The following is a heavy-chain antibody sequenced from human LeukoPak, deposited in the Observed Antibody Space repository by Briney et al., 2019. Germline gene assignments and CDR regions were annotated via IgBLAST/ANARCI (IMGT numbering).Heavy chain of an antibody. CDR1: GGSISSYY. D-gene: IGHD3-3*01. CDR3: ARSQYYDFWSGHFGEYYYYMDV. V-gene: IGHV4-4*07. Sequence: PSETLSLTCTVSGGSISSYYWSWIRQPAGKGLEWIGRIYTSGSTNYNPSLKSRVTMSVDTSKNQFSLKLSSVTAADTAVYYCARSQYYDFWSGHFGEYYYYMDVWGKGTTVTVSS. CDR2: IYTSGST. J-gene: IGHJ6*03.